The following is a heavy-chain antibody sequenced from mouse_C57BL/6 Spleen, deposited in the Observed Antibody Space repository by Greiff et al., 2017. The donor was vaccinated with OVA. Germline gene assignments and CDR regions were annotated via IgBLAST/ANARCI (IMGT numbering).Heavy chain of an antibody. CDR2: IDPEDGET. J-gene: IGHJ2*01. V-gene: IGHV14-2*01. CDR3: ASSQFDY. Sequence: VQLQQSGAELVKPGASVKLSCTASGFNIKDYYMHWVKQRTEQGLEWIGRIDPEDGETKYAPKFPGKATITADTSSNTAYLHLSSLTSEDTAVYYCASSQFDYWGQGTTLTVSS. CDR1: GFNIKDYY.